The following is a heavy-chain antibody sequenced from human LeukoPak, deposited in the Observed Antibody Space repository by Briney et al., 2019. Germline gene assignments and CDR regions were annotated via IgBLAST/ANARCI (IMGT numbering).Heavy chain of an antibody. CDR2: IYYSGST. D-gene: IGHD3-3*01. Sequence: IGYIYYSGSTYYNPSLKSRVTISVDTSKNQFSLKLSSVTAADTAVYYCARADFWSGNQGFDYWGQGTQVTVSS. CDR3: ARADFWSGNQGFDY. J-gene: IGHJ4*02. V-gene: IGHV4-31*02.